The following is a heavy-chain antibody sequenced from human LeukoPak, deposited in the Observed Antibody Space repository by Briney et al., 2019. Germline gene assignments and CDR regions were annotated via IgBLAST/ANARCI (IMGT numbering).Heavy chain of an antibody. CDR2: IYYSGST. Sequence: SETLSLTCTVSGGSISSSSYYWGWIRQPPGKGLEWIGSIYYSGSTYYNPSLKSRVTISVDTSKNQFSLKLSSVTAADTAVYYCAILSYPAAQGVDAFDIWGQGTMVTVSS. CDR3: AILSYPAAQGVDAFDI. D-gene: IGHD6-13*01. CDR1: GGSISSSSYY. V-gene: IGHV4-39*01. J-gene: IGHJ3*02.